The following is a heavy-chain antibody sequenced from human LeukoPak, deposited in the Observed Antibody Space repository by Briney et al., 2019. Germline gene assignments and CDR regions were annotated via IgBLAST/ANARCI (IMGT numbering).Heavy chain of an antibody. D-gene: IGHD6-13*01. Sequence: QPGRSLRLSCAASGFTFSSYGMHWVRQAPGKGLEWVAVISYDGSNKYYADSVKGRFTISRDNSKNTLYLQMNSLRAEDTAVYYCAKDFLSGGSSWYSDAFDIWGQGTVVTVSS. CDR3: AKDFLSGGSSWYSDAFDI. CDR2: ISYDGSNK. V-gene: IGHV3-30*18. CDR1: GFTFSSYG. J-gene: IGHJ3*02.